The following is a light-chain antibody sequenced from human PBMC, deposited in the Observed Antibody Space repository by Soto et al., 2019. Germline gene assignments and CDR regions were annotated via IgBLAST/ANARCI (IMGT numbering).Light chain of an antibody. V-gene: IGKV3-11*01. CDR1: QSVSSY. J-gene: IGKJ5*01. CDR2: DAS. Sequence: EIVLTQSPGTLSLSPGERATLSFTASQSVSSYLAWYHQKPGQAPRLLIYDASNRATGIPARFSGSGSGTDFTLTISSLEPEDFAVYYCQQRSNWPPLTFGGGTRLEIK. CDR3: QQRSNWPPLT.